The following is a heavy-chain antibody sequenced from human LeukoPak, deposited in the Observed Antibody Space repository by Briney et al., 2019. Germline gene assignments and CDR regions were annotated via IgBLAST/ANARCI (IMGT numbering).Heavy chain of an antibody. J-gene: IGHJ4*02. CDR2: IYHSGST. CDR1: GGSISSGGYS. CDR3: ARARPRGVMGFDY. V-gene: IGHV4-30-2*01. D-gene: IGHD3-10*01. Sequence: SQTLSLTCAVSGGSISSGGYSWSWIRQPPGKGLEWIGYIYHSGSTYYNPSLKSRVTILVDRSKNQFSLKLSSVTAADTAVYYCARARPRGVMGFDYWGQGTLVTVSS.